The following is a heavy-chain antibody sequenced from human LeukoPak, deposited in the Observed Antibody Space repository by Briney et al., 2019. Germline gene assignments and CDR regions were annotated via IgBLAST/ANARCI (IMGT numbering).Heavy chain of an antibody. CDR2: IYYSGST. V-gene: IGHV4-39*01. CDR3: ARLSPWEFTYYYYYMDV. CDR1: GGSISSNNYY. J-gene: IGHJ6*03. D-gene: IGHD3-10*01. Sequence: SETLFLTCTVSGGSISSNNYYWGWIRQPPGKGLEWIGSIYYSGSTYYNPSLKSRVTISVDTSRNQFSLKLSSVTAADTAVYFCARLSPWEFTYYYYYMDVWGKGTTVTVSS.